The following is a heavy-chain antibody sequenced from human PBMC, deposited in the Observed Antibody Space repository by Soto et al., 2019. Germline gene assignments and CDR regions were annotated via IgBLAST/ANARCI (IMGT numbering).Heavy chain of an antibody. Sequence: GGSLRLSCAASGFTFSSYAMSWVRQAPGKGLEWVSAISGSGGSTYYADSVKGRFTISRDNSKNTLYLQMNSLRAEDTAVYYCAKVSSRHQYYYYGMDVWGQGTTVTVSS. CDR3: AKVSSRHQYYYYGMDV. V-gene: IGHV3-23*01. CDR2: ISGSGGST. J-gene: IGHJ6*02. D-gene: IGHD6-13*01. CDR1: GFTFSSYA.